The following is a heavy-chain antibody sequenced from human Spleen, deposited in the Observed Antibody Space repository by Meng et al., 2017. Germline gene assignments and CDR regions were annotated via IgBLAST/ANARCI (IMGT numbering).Heavy chain of an antibody. V-gene: IGHV4-34*12. CDR2: IIHGGSP. CDR1: GGSLSGAY. Sequence: HGQLQQWGAGLLQPSETLSLTCAVNGGSLSGAYWNWIRQPPGKGLEWIGEIIHGGSPSYNPSLRSRVTISIDTSKNQLSLMLSSVTAADTAVYYCARRPTGIDYWGQGTLVTVSS. CDR3: ARRPTGIDY. J-gene: IGHJ4*02. D-gene: IGHD2-8*02.